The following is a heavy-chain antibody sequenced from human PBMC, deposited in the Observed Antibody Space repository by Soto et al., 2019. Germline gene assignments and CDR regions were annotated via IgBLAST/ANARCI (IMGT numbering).Heavy chain of an antibody. V-gene: IGHV3-30-3*01. Sequence: GGSLRLSCVVSGFTFSSSAMHWVRRAPGKGLEWVTVISFDGSNKFYADSVRGRFTISRDNSKNTLYLEMNSLRAEDTALYYCGRSGPNSYSPIDHWGQGTLVTVSS. CDR3: GRSGPNSYSPIDH. D-gene: IGHD5-18*01. CDR1: GFTFSSSA. CDR2: ISFDGSNK. J-gene: IGHJ4*02.